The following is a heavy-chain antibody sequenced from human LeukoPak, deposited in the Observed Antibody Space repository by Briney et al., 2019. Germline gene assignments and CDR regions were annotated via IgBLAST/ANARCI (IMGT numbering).Heavy chain of an antibody. D-gene: IGHD2-15*01. V-gene: IGHV3-48*01. J-gene: IGHJ1*01. CDR2: ISSISGTI. Sequence: GGSLRLSCAASGLTFSSDNMKWVGQAPGKWLEWVSYISSISGTINYADSVKGRFTISAGNARNSLFLQMNILSTEDNALYYYARDHKDAFHHWGQGALVTVSS. CDR1: GLTFSSDN. CDR3: ARDHKDAFHH.